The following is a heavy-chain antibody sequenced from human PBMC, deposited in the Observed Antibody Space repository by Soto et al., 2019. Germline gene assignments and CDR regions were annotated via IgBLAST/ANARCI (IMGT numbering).Heavy chain of an antibody. CDR1: GYTFTSYG. D-gene: IGHD3-3*01. CDR3: ARMTTYYDFWSGYYDFDY. J-gene: IGHJ4*02. Sequence: ASVKVSCKASGYTFTSYGISWVRQAPGQGLEWMGWISAYNGNTNYAQKLQGRVTMTTDTSTSTAYMELRSLRSDDTAVYYCARMTTYYDFWSGYYDFDYWGQGTLVTLSS. CDR2: ISAYNGNT. V-gene: IGHV1-18*01.